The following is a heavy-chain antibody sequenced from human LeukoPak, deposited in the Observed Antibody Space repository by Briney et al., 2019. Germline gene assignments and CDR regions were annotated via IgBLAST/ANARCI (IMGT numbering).Heavy chain of an antibody. Sequence: PSETLSLTCTVSGGSISSGGYYWSWIRQHPGKGLEWIGYIYYSGSTYYNPSLKSRVTISVDTSKNQFSLKLSSVTAADTAVYYCARDNRDTAMVLFDYWGQGTLVTVSS. CDR1: GGSISSGGYY. CDR3: ARDNRDTAMVLFDY. D-gene: IGHD5-18*01. J-gene: IGHJ4*02. CDR2: IYYSGST. V-gene: IGHV4-31*03.